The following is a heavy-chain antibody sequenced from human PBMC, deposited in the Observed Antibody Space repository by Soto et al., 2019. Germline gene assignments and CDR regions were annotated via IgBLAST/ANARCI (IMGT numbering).Heavy chain of an antibody. CDR2: INHSGST. CDR3: ARGPYYDDSSGYHKHYYYYYGMDG. J-gene: IGHJ6*02. V-gene: IGHV4-34*01. D-gene: IGHD3-22*01. Sequence: QVQLQQWGAGLLKPSETLSLTCAVYGGSFSGYYWSWIRQPPGKGLEWIGDINHSGSTNYNPSLKSRVTISVDTSKNQFSLKLSSVTAADTAVYYCARGPYYDDSSGYHKHYYYYYGMDGWGQGTTVTVSS. CDR1: GGSFSGYY.